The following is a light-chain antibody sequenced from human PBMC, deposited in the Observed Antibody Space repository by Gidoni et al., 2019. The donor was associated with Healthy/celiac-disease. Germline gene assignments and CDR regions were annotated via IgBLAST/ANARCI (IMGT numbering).Light chain of an antibody. CDR3: QQYYSTPLT. V-gene: IGKV4-1*01. CDR1: QSVLYSSNNKNY. Sequence: DIVMTQSPDSLAVSLGERATINCKSSQSVLYSSNNKNYLAWYQQKPGQPPKLLIYGASTRESGVPDRFSGSGSGTDFTLTISSLQAEDVAVYYCQQYYSTPLTFGPXTKVDIK. J-gene: IGKJ3*01. CDR2: GAS.